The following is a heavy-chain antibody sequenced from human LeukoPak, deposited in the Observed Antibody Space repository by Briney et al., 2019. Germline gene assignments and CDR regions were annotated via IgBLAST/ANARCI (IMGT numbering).Heavy chain of an antibody. V-gene: IGHV3-74*01. CDR3: VRTHSSGYYYFDS. J-gene: IGHJ4*02. CDR2: IDGDESAT. CDR1: GFTFRSHW. D-gene: IGHD3-22*01. Sequence: GGSLRLFCGASGFTFRSHWMHWVRQAPGKGLIWVSRIDGDESATYYGDSVKGRFTISRDNAKNTLYLQMNSLRVEDTAVFYCVRTHSSGYYYFDSWGQGTLVTVSS.